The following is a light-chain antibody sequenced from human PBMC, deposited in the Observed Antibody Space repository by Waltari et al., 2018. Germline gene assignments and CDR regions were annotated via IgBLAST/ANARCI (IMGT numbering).Light chain of an antibody. CDR1: SSDGGGYHY. CDR2: EVS. CDR3: SSYTSSSTLYV. J-gene: IGLJ1*01. V-gene: IGLV2-14*01. Sequence: QSALTQPASVSGSPGQSITIPCTGTSSDGGGYHYVACYQQHPGKAPKRMIYEVSNRPSGVSNRFSGAKAGNTASLTISGLQAEDEADYYCSSYTSSSTLYVFGTGTKVTVL.